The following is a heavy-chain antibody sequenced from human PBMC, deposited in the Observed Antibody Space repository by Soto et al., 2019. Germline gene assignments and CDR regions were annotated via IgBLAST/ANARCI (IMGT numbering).Heavy chain of an antibody. CDR3: ARAIVVTIGGMDV. J-gene: IGHJ6*02. D-gene: IGHD5-12*01. CDR2: IYYSGST. Sequence: SETLSLTCTVSGGSINSADYYWSWVRQPPGKGLEWIGYIYYSGSTYLNPSLKSRGSISKDTSRNQFSLRLSSVTAADTAVYYCARAIVVTIGGMDVWGQGTTVTVSS. V-gene: IGHV4-30-4*01. CDR1: GGSINSADYY.